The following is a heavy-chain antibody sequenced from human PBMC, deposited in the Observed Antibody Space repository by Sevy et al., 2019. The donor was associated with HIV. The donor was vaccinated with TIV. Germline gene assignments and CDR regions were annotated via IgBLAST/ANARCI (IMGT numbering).Heavy chain of an antibody. J-gene: IGHJ6*02. D-gene: IGHD2-2*01. CDR3: ARRYCSSTSCSYYGMDV. CDR2: IIPIFGTA. CDR1: GGTFSSYA. V-gene: IGHV1-69*13. Sequence: ASVKVSCKASGGTFSSYAISWVRQAPGQGLEWMGGIIPIFGTANYAQKFQGRVTITADESTSTAYMELSSLISEDTAVYYCARRYCSSTSCSYYGMDVWGQGTTVTVSS.